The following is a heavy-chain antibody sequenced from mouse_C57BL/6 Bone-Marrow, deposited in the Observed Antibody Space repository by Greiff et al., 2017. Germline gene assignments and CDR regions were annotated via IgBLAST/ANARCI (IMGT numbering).Heavy chain of an antibody. Sequence: DVMLVESGGGLVQPGGSLKFSCAASGFNFSDYYMYWVRQTPEKRLEWVAYISNGGGSTYYPDTVKGRFTISRDNAKNTLYLQMRRLKSEDTAMYYCARPTVCPWLAYWGQGTLVTVSA. CDR3: ARPTVCPWLAY. D-gene: IGHD1-1*01. J-gene: IGHJ3*01. CDR2: ISNGGGST. V-gene: IGHV5-12*01. CDR1: GFNFSDYY.